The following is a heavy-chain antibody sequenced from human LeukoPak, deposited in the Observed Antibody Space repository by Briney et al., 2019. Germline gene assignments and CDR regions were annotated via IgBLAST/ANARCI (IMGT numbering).Heavy chain of an antibody. CDR2: IYYSGST. CDR3: ARNARGKDTAMVLDY. CDR1: GGSFSGYY. J-gene: IGHJ4*02. D-gene: IGHD5-18*01. V-gene: IGHV4-59*01. Sequence: SETLSLTCAVYGGSFSGYYWSWIRQPPGKGLEWIGYIYYSGSTNYNPSLKSRVTISVDTSKNQFSLKLSSVTAADTAVYYCARNARGKDTAMVLDYWGQGTLVTVSS.